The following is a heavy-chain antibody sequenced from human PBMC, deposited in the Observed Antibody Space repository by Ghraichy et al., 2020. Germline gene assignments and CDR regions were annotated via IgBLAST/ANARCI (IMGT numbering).Heavy chain of an antibody. J-gene: IGHJ6*02. V-gene: IGHV1-2*04. D-gene: IGHD6-6*01. Sequence: ASVKVSCKASGYTFTGYYMHWVRQAPGQGLEWMGWINPNSGGTNYAQKFQGWVTMTRDTSISTAYMELSRLRSDDTAVYYCARGEYSSSYYYYYGMDVWGQGTTVTVSS. CDR1: GYTFTGYY. CDR2: INPNSGGT. CDR3: ARGEYSSSYYYYYGMDV.